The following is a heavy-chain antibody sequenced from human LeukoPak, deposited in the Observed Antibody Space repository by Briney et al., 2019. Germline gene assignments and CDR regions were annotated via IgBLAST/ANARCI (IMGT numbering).Heavy chain of an antibody. CDR1: GYTFTGYY. Sequence: GASVKVSCKASGYTFTGYYMRWVRQAPGQGLEWMGWINPNSGGTNYAQKFQGRVTMTRDTSISTAYMELSRLRSDDTAVYYCAREGGGYSYGPFDYWGQGTLVTVSS. V-gene: IGHV1-2*02. CDR2: INPNSGGT. J-gene: IGHJ4*02. CDR3: AREGGGYSYGPFDY. D-gene: IGHD5-18*01.